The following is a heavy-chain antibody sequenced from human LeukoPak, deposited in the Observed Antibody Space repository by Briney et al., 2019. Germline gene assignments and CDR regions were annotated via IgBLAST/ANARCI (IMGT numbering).Heavy chain of an antibody. J-gene: IGHJ4*02. D-gene: IGHD5-24*01. V-gene: IGHV3-48*03. Sequence: TGGSLRLSCAASGFTFSSVEMNWVRQAPGKGLEWVAYISPSFSTIYSPDSVKGRFTISRDNAKNSLYLQMNSLRPEDTAVYYCARAAGGRWLQFYFDYWGQGTLVTVSS. CDR2: ISPSFSTI. CDR1: GFTFSSVE. CDR3: ARAAGGRWLQFYFDY.